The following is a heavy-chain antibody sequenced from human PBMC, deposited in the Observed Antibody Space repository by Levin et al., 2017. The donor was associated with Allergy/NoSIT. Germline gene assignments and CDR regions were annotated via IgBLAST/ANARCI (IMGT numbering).Heavy chain of an antibody. CDR3: ARDGGYSGSYPRGAFDI. CDR2: INPNSGGT. Sequence: EASVKVSCKASGYTFTGYYMHWVRQAPGQGLEWMGWINPNSGGTNYAQKFQGWVTMTRDTSISTAYMELSRLRSDDTAVYYCARDGGYSGSYPRGAFDIWGQGTMVTVSS. J-gene: IGHJ3*02. CDR1: GYTFTGYY. D-gene: IGHD1-26*01. V-gene: IGHV1-2*04.